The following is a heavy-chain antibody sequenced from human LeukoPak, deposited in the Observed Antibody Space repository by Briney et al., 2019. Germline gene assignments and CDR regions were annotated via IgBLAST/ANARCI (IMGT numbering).Heavy chain of an antibody. V-gene: IGHV6-1*01. CDR1: GDIVSSNGVA. J-gene: IGHJ3*01. Sequence: SQTLSLTCAISGDIVSSNGVAWNWIRQSPSRGLEWLGRTHYASKWYIDYAVSVKSRIIINPDASKNQFSLHLNSVTPEDSAVYYCVRGQFSAFDVWGQGTLVTVS. CDR2: THYASKWYI. CDR3: VRGQFSAFDV.